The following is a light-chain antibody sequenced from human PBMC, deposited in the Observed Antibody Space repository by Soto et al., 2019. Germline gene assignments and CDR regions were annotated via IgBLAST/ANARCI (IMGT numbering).Light chain of an antibody. J-gene: IGLJ2*01. Sequence: QSALTQPPSASGSPGQSVTISCTGTSRDVGGYNFVSWYQQHPDKVPKLMIYEVNKRPSGVPDRFSGSKSGNTASLTVSGLQAEDEADYYCSSYGGSNNLLFGGGTKLTVL. CDR3: SSYGGSNNLL. CDR1: SRDVGGYNF. V-gene: IGLV2-8*01. CDR2: EVN.